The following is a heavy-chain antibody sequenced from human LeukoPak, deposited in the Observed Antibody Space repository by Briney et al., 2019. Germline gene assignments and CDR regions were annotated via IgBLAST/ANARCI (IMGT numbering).Heavy chain of an antibody. Sequence: ASVKVSCKASGYTFTSYYMHWVRQAPGQGLEWMGIINPSGGSTSYAQKFQGRVTMTRDTSTSTVYMELSSLRSEDTAVYYCARASDCSGGSCYGSYYYYMDVWGKGTTVTVSS. CDR1: GYTFTSYY. CDR3: ARASDCSGGSCYGSYYYYMDV. J-gene: IGHJ6*03. CDR2: INPSGGST. V-gene: IGHV1-46*01. D-gene: IGHD2-15*01.